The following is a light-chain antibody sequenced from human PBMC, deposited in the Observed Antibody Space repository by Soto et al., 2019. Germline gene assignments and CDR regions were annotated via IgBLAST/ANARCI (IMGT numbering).Light chain of an antibody. Sequence: DKVMTQSPATLSVSPGERATLSCRASQSVSNNLAWYQQKPGQTPRHLIYAASTRATDIPARFSGSGSGTEFTLTISSLQSEDFAIYYCQQYNNWPITFGQGTRLEIK. CDR1: QSVSNN. J-gene: IGKJ5*01. CDR2: AAS. V-gene: IGKV3-15*01. CDR3: QQYNNWPIT.